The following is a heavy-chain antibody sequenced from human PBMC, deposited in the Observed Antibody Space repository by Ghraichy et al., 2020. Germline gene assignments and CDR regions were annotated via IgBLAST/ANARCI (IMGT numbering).Heavy chain of an antibody. J-gene: IGHJ5*02. CDR2: INPSGGST. Sequence: ASVKVSCKASGYTFTSYYMHWVRQAPGQGLEWMGIINPSGGSTSYAQKFQGRVTMTRDTSTSTVYMELSSLRSEDTAVYYCAREVVVVTATNWFDPWGQGTLVTVSS. CDR1: GYTFTSYY. D-gene: IGHD2-21*02. V-gene: IGHV1-46*01. CDR3: AREVVVVTATNWFDP.